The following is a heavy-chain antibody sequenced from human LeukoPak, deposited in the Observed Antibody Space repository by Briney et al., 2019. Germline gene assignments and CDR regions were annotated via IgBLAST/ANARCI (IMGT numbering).Heavy chain of an antibody. V-gene: IGHV3-11*04. Sequence: GGSLRLSCAASGFTFSDYYMSWIRQAPGKGLEWVSYISSSGSTIYYADSVKGRFTIARDNAKNSLYLQMNSLRAEDTAVYYCARATWELPFDYWGQGTLVTVSS. CDR1: GFTFSDYY. CDR2: ISSSGSTI. D-gene: IGHD1-26*01. J-gene: IGHJ4*02. CDR3: ARATWELPFDY.